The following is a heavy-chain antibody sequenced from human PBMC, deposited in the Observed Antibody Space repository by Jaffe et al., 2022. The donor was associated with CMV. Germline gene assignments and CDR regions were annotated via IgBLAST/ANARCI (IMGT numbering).Heavy chain of an antibody. V-gene: IGHV3-23*04. D-gene: IGHD3-10*01. CDR2: ISGSGGST. Sequence: EVQLVESGGGLVQPGGSLRLSCAASGFTFSSYAMSWVRQAPGKGLEWVSAISGSGGSTYYADSVKGRFTISRDNSKNTLYLQMNSLRAEDTAVYYCAKACHGSGSYDWYFDLWGRGTLVTVSS. CDR1: GFTFSSYA. J-gene: IGHJ2*01. CDR3: AKACHGSGSYDWYFDL.